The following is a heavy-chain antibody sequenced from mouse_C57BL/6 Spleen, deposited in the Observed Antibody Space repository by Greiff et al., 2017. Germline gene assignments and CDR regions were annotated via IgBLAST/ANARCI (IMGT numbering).Heavy chain of an antibody. CDR2: INPYNGGT. Sequence: VQLQQSGPVLVKPGASVKMSCKASGYTFTDYYMNWVKQSHGKSLEWIGVINPYNGGTSYNQKFKGKATLTVDKSSSTAYMELNSLTSEDSAVYYCARSGYSDAMDYWGQGTSVTVSS. J-gene: IGHJ4*01. D-gene: IGHD2-13*01. CDR3: ARSGYSDAMDY. V-gene: IGHV1-19*01. CDR1: GYTFTDYY.